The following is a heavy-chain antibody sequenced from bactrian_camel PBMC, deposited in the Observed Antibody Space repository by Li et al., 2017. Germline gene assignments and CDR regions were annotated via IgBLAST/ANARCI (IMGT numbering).Heavy chain of an antibody. Sequence: HVQLVESGGGSVQNGGSLRLSCAASGSKYSVKCMAWFRQRPGKEREGVATIYTGGTGTYYADSVKGRFTISPGNATNTVSLQMNSLKPEDTAMYYCAADRMACLRPSVQLASYNFWGQGTQVTVS. V-gene: IGHV3S54*01. CDR3: AADRMACLRPSVQLASYNF. CDR1: GSKYSVKC. J-gene: IGHJ4*01. CDR2: IYTGGTGT.